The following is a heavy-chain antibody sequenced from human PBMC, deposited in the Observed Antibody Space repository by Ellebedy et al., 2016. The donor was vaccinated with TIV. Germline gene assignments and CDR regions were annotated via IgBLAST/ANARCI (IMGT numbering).Heavy chain of an antibody. V-gene: IGHV3-30*04. D-gene: IGHD3-16*01. Sequence: PGGSLRLSCAASGFTFTNYAIHWVRQAPGKGLDWVALISSDGRNKFYADSVKGRFTISRDNSKNTLYLKMNRLRAEDTAVYYCARGGLGENVLDYWGQGTLVAVSS. J-gene: IGHJ4*02. CDR3: ARGGLGENVLDY. CDR2: ISSDGRNK. CDR1: GFTFTNYA.